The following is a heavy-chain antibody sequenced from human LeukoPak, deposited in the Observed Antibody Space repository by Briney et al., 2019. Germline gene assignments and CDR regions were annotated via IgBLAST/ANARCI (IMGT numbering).Heavy chain of an antibody. CDR1: GFSFKSNV. J-gene: IGHJ3*01. CDR2: LNPDGSER. Sequence: GGSLRLSCAASGFSFKSNVMSWVRQAPGKGLEWVANLNPDGSERKYVDSVKGRFTISRDNAKNSVYLQMSSLRAEDTAVFYCARDSGSCRGCAFDVWGHGTMVTVSS. V-gene: IGHV3-7*01. D-gene: IGHD6-13*01. CDR3: ARDSGSCRGCAFDV.